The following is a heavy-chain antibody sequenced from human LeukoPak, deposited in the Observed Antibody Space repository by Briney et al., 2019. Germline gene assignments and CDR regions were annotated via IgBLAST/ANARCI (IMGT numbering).Heavy chain of an antibody. Sequence: SETLSLTCTVSGGSISSHYWSWIRQPPGKGLEWIGYIYYSGSANYNPSLKSRVTISVDTSKIQFSLKLSSVTAADTAVYYCSIFYSSGWWAFDYWGQGTLVTVSS. CDR1: GGSISSHY. CDR3: SIFYSSGWWAFDY. D-gene: IGHD6-19*01. V-gene: IGHV4-59*11. CDR2: IYYSGSA. J-gene: IGHJ4*02.